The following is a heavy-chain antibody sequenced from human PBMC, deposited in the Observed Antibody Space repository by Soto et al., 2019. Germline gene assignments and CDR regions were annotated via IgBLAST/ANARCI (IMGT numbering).Heavy chain of an antibody. D-gene: IGHD2-15*01. CDR1: GFTFSSYA. V-gene: IGHV3-23*01. CDR2: ISGSGGST. J-gene: IGHJ6*02. Sequence: GGSLRLSCAASGFTFSSYAMSWVRQAPGKGLEWVSAISGSGGSTYYADSVKGRFTISRDNSKNTLYLQMNSLRAEDTAVYYCAKEPGDCSGGSCYSGYYHYGMDVWGQGTTVTVSS. CDR3: AKEPGDCSGGSCYSGYYHYGMDV.